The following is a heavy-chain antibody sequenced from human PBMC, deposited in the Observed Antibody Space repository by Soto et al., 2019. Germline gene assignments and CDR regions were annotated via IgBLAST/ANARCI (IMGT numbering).Heavy chain of an antibody. J-gene: IGHJ4*02. CDR2: ISSSSSTI. D-gene: IGHD5-18*01. CDR3: ARPSRDSYGDVRPGSFDY. CDR1: GFTFSSYS. V-gene: IGHV3-48*02. Sequence: EVQLVESGGGLVQPGGSLRLSCAASGFTFSSYSMNWVRQAPGKGLEWVSYISSSSSTIYYADSVKGRFTMSRDNAKNSLYRQMNSLRDEDTAVYYCARPSRDSYGDVRPGSFDYWGQGTLVTVSS.